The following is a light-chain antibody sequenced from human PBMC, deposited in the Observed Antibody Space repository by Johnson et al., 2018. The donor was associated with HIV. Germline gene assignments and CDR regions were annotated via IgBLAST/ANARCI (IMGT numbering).Light chain of an antibody. CDR3: GTWDIRLRTGF. V-gene: IGLV1-51*02. CDR1: SSNIGNNY. Sequence: QSVLTQPPSVSAAPGQKVTISCSGSSSNIGNNYVSWYQQLPGTAPKLLIYEKNKRPSGIPDRFSASKSGTSATLDITGLQTGDEADYYCGTWDIRLRTGFYGTGTKVTVL. J-gene: IGLJ1*01. CDR2: EKN.